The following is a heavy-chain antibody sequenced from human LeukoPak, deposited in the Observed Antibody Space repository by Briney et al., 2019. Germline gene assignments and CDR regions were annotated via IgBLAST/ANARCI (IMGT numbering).Heavy chain of an antibody. CDR1: GFTFSSFA. V-gene: IGHV3-23*01. CDR2: ISGSGGST. CDR3: AKSLARDYLFAFDP. J-gene: IGHJ5*02. D-gene: IGHD4-17*01. Sequence: PGGSLRLSCAASGFTFSSFAMHWVRQAPGKGLEWVSAISGSGGSTYYADSVKGRFTISRDNSKNTLYLQMNSLRAEDTAVYYCAKSLARDYLFAFDPWGQGTLVTVSS.